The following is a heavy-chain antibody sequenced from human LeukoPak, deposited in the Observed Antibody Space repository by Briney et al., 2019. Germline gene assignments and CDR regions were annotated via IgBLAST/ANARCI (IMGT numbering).Heavy chain of an antibody. CDR1: GGSFSGYY. V-gene: IGHV4-34*01. CDR2: INHSGST. CDR3: ARDGDYVFDY. Sequence: PSETLSLTCAVYGGSFSGYYWSWIRQPPGKGLEWIGEINHSGSTNYNPSLKSRVTISVDTSKNQFSLKLSSVTAADTAVYYCARDGDYVFDYWGQGTLVTVSS. D-gene: IGHD4-17*01. J-gene: IGHJ4*02.